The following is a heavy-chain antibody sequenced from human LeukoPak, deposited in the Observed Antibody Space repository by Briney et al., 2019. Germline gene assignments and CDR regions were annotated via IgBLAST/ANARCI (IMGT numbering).Heavy chain of an antibody. J-gene: IGHJ3*02. CDR1: GFTFSSFA. CDR3: AREGLGSGLKRNDAFDI. V-gene: IGHV3-23*01. CDR2: ISGSGAGT. Sequence: PGGSLRLSCAASGFTFSSFALSWVRHAPGKGLEWVSAISGSGAGTYYADSVKGRFTISRDNSKNTLYLQMNSLRAEDTAVYYCAREGLGSGLKRNDAFDIWGQGTMVTVSS. D-gene: IGHD1-26*01.